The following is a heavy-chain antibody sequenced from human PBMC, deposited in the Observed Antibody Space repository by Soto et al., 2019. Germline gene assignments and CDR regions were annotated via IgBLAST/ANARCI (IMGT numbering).Heavy chain of an antibody. CDR1: GGTFSSYT. CDR3: AREEYYYGSGAFFDY. D-gene: IGHD3-10*01. V-gene: IGHV1-69*08. CDR2: IIPILGIA. J-gene: IGHJ4*02. Sequence: QVQLVQSGAEVKKPGSSVKVSCKASGGTFSSYTISWVRQAPGQGLEWMGRIIPILGIANYAQKFQGRVTITADKSLSTAYLALSTLRSEDTAVYYCAREEYYYGSGAFFDYWGQGTLVTVSS.